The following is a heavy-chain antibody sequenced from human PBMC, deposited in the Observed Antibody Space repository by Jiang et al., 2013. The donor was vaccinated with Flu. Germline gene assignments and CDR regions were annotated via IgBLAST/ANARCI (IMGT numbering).Heavy chain of an antibody. CDR1: GGSISSYY. CDR3: ARAPSCGGDCYPDY. J-gene: IGHJ4*02. D-gene: IGHD2-21*02. CDR2: IYYSGST. V-gene: IGHV4-59*01. Sequence: LLKPSETLSLTCTVSGGSISSYYWSWIRQPPGKGLEWIGYIYYSGSTNYNPSLKSRVTISVDTSKNQFSLKLSSVTAADTAVYYCARAPSCGGDCYPDYWGQGTLVTVSS.